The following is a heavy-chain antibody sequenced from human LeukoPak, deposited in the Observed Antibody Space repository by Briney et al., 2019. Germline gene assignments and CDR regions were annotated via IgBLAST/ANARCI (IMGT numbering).Heavy chain of an antibody. CDR2: IIPIFGTA. D-gene: IGHD2-2*01. CDR3: ARAYCSSTSCPMGFDY. Sequence: ASVTVSCKASGGTFSSYAISWVRQAPGQGLEWMGGIIPIFGTANYAQKFQGRVTITADESTSTAYMELSSLRSEDTAVYYCARAYCSSTSCPMGFDYWGQGTLVTVSS. J-gene: IGHJ4*02. CDR1: GGTFSSYA. V-gene: IGHV1-69*01.